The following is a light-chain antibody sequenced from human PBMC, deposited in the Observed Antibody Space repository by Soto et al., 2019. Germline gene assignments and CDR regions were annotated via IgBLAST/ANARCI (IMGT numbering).Light chain of an antibody. CDR1: SSDVGGYNY. Sequence: HSVLTQPASVSGTPGQSITISCTGTSSDVGGYNYVSWYQQHPGKAPKLMIYDVSNRPSGVSNRFSGSKSGNTASLTISGLQAEDEANYHCSSYTSSSPLFVFGTGTKSPS. V-gene: IGLV2-14*01. CDR2: DVS. J-gene: IGLJ1*01. CDR3: SSYTSSSPLFV.